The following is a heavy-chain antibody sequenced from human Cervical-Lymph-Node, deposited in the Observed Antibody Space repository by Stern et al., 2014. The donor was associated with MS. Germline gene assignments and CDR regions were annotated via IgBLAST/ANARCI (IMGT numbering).Heavy chain of an antibody. Sequence: QLVESGGGVVQPGRSLRLSCEASGFTFDSYGVHWVRQPPGKGLEWVAVISYDGSNRYYADSVKGRFTISRDSSKNTVHLQMNSLRADDTALYYCAKNTMGIAVAGLFDYWGQGILVTVSS. D-gene: IGHD6-19*01. CDR1: GFTFDSYG. CDR2: ISYDGSNR. CDR3: AKNTMGIAVAGLFDY. J-gene: IGHJ4*02. V-gene: IGHV3-30*18.